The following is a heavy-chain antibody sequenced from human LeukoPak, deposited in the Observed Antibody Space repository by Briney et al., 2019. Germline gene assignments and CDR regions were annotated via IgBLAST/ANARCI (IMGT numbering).Heavy chain of an antibody. V-gene: IGHV3-53*01. CDR1: GFTVSSNH. J-gene: IGHJ4*02. CDR2: IYSGGST. CDR3: ARVPRSSGWYPFDY. D-gene: IGHD6-19*01. Sequence: GGSLRLSCAASGFTVSSNHMSWVRQAPGKGLEWVSVIYSGGSTYYADSVKGRFTISRDNSKNTLYLQMNSLRAEDTAVYYCARVPRSSGWYPFDYWGQGTLVTVSS.